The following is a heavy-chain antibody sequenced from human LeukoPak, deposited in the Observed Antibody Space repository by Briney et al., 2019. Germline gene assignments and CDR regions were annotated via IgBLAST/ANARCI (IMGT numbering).Heavy chain of an antibody. CDR3: ARAHYPYDSSGYYSQLPLDY. CDR1: GGSISSGDYY. Sequence: SETLSLTCTVSGGSISSGDYYWSWIRQPPAKGLEWLGYIYYSGSTYYNPSLKSRVTISVDTSKNQFSLKLSSVTAADTAVYYCARAHYPYDSSGYYSQLPLDYWGQGTLVTVSS. V-gene: IGHV4-30-4*08. J-gene: IGHJ4*02. D-gene: IGHD3-22*01. CDR2: IYYSGST.